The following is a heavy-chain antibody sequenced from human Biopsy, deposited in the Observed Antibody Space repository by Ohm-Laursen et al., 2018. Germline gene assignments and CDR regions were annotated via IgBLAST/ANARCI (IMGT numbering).Heavy chain of an antibody. CDR2: ISSSGGST. CDR3: VRGFCDNSGQNFDY. CDR1: GFIFSTHD. J-gene: IGHJ4*02. V-gene: IGHV3-23*01. D-gene: IGHD3-22*01. Sequence: SLRLSCSASGFIFSTHDMSWVRQVPGKGPEWLSYISSSGGSTCHAEFLKGRFSISRDNYRNTLSLQMGSLRVDDTALYYCVRGFCDNSGQNFDYWGQGTLVTVSS.